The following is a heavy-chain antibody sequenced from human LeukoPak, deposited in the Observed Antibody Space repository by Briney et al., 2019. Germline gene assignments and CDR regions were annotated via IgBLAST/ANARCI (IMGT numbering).Heavy chain of an antibody. CDR1: GGSISSGGYS. J-gene: IGHJ4*02. CDR3: ARVAYGDFWYFDY. Sequence: SETLSLTCAVSGGSISSGGYSWSWIRQPPGKGLEWIRYIYHSGSTYYNPSLKSRVTISVDRSKNQFSLKLSSVTAADTAVYYCARVAYGDFWYFDYWGQGTLVTVSS. D-gene: IGHD4-17*01. CDR2: IYHSGST. V-gene: IGHV4-30-2*01.